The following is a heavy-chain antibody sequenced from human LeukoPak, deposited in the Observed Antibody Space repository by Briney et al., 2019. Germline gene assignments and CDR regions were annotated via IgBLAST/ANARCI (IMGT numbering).Heavy chain of an antibody. D-gene: IGHD2-2*02. CDR2: INSDGSTT. Sequence: PGGSLRLSCAGSGFTFSSYRMFWVRQAPGKGLLWVSRINSDGSTTNYADSVKGRFTISRDNAKNTLYLQMNSLRAEDTAVYYCARADYTTSNIIHWGQGTLVTVSS. V-gene: IGHV3-74*01. J-gene: IGHJ4*02. CDR3: ARADYTTSNIIH. CDR1: GFTFSSYR.